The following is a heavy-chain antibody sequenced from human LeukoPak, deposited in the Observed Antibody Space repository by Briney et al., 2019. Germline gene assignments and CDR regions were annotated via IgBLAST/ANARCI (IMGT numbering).Heavy chain of an antibody. J-gene: IGHJ4*02. CDR2: IYYSGST. CDR1: GGSISTSSYY. CDR3: ARHEAVGSGWYFDY. V-gene: IGHV4-39*01. Sequence: PSETLSLTCTVSGGSISTSSYYWGWIRQPPGKGLEWIGSIYYSGSTYYSPSLKSRVTISVDTSKNQFSLKLSSVTAADTAVYYCARHEAVGSGWYFDYWGQGTLVTVSS. D-gene: IGHD6-19*01.